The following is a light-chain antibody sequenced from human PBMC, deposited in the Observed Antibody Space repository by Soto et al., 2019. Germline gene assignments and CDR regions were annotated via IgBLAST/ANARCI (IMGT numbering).Light chain of an antibody. Sequence: QSVLTQPASVSGSPGQSITISCTGTSSHVGSYNLVSWYQQHPVKAPKLMIYEGTKRPSGISNRFSGSKSGNTASLTISGLQAEDEADYYCCSYAGTGTVVFGGGTKVTVL. J-gene: IGLJ3*02. CDR3: CSYAGTGTVV. CDR2: EGT. V-gene: IGLV2-23*01. CDR1: SSHVGSYNL.